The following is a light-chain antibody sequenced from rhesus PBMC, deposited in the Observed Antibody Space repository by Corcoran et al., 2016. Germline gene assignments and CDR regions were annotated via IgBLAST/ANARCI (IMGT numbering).Light chain of an antibody. CDR2: AAS. J-gene: IGKJ3*01. CDR1: QGISSY. CDR3: QQHNSYPFT. V-gene: IGKV1-25*01. Sequence: DIQMTQSPSSLSASVGDRVTITCRASQGISSYLAWYQQKPGKALKLLFYAASTLQSGVPSRFSGSGSWTDSTLTISSLQPEDFSTYYCQQHNSYPFTFGPGTKLDIK.